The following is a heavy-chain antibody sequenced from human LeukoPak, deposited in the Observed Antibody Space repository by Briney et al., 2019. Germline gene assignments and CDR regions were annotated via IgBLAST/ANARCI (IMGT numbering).Heavy chain of an antibody. Sequence: PSETLSLTCTVSGGSISSSSYYWGWIRQPPGKGLEWIGSIYYSGSTYYNPSLKSRVTISVDTSENQFSLKLSSVTAADTAVYYCAGGYSYGYDYWGQGTLVTVSS. J-gene: IGHJ4*02. CDR1: GGSISSSSYY. CDR2: IYYSGST. D-gene: IGHD5-18*01. V-gene: IGHV4-39*07. CDR3: AGGYSYGYDY.